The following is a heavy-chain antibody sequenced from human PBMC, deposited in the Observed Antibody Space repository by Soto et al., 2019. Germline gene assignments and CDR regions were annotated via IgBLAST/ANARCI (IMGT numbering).Heavy chain of an antibody. V-gene: IGHV3-23*01. CDR3: AKMAPTVPAAMSSIVVVVAATRLDY. J-gene: IGHJ4*02. Sequence: GGSLRLSCAASGFTFSSYAMSWVRQAPGKGLEWVSAISGSGGSTYYADSVKGRFTISRDNSKNTLYLQMNSLRAEDTAVYYCAKMAPTVPAAMSSIVVVVAATRLDYWGQGTLVTVSS. CDR1: GFTFSSYA. CDR2: ISGSGGST. D-gene: IGHD2-15*01.